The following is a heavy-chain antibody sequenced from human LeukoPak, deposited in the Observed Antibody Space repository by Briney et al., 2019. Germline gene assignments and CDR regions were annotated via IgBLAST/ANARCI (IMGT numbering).Heavy chain of an antibody. J-gene: IGHJ5*02. Sequence: SETLSLTCTVSGGSIRRYYWSWIRRPPGKGLEWIGYIYTSGSTNYNPSLQRRVTISVDTSRNQFSLRLSSVTAADTAMYYCARHPCTANGRGGFDPWGPGTLVTVSS. CDR2: IYTSGST. V-gene: IGHV4-59*08. CDR1: GGSIRRYY. D-gene: IGHD2-2*01. CDR3: ARHPCTANGRGGFDP.